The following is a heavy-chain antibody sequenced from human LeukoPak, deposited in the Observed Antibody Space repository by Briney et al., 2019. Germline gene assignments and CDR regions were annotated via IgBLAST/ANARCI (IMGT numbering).Heavy chain of an antibody. J-gene: IGHJ4*02. CDR3: ARDGGRYYDSSGYRNFDY. V-gene: IGHV1-46*01. Sequence: ASVKVSCKASGYTFTSYYMHWVRQAPGQGLEWMGIINPSGGSTSYAQKFQGRVTMTTDTSTSTAYMELRSLRSDDTAVYYCARDGGRYYDSSGYRNFDYWGQGTLVTVSS. CDR2: INPSGGST. D-gene: IGHD3-22*01. CDR1: GYTFTSYY.